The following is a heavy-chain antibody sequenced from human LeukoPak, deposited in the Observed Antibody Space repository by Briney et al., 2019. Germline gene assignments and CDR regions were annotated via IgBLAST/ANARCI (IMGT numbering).Heavy chain of an antibody. CDR2: INHSGST. V-gene: IGHV4-34*01. J-gene: IGHJ4*02. D-gene: IGHD6-19*01. CDR1: GGSFSGYY. CDR3: ARGTAVAGSFDY. Sequence: SETLSLTCAVYGGSFSGYYWSWIRQPPGKGLEWIGEINHSGSTNYNPSLKSRVTISVDTSKNQFSLKLSSVTAADAAVYYCARGTAVAGSFDYWGQGTLVTVSS.